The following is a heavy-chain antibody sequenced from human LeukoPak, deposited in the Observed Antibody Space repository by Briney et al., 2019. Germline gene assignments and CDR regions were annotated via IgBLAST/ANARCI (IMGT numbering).Heavy chain of an antibody. V-gene: IGHV1-69*13. D-gene: IGHD4-23*01. CDR3: ASYGGKGDSYYYYYMDV. J-gene: IGHJ6*03. CDR2: IIPIFGTA. Sequence: GASVKVSCKASGGTFSSYAISWVRQAPGQGLEWMGGIIPIFGTANYAQKFQGRVTITADESTSTAYMELSSLRSEDTAVYYCASYGGKGDSYYYYYMDVWGKGTTVTVSS. CDR1: GGTFSSYA.